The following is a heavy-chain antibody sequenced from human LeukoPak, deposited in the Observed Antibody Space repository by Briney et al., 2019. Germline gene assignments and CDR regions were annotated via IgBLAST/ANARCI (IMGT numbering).Heavy chain of an antibody. CDR1: GGSISSYY. J-gene: IGHJ4*02. CDR3: ARYRGGSGSYFDC. Sequence: PSETLSLTCTVSGGSISSYYWSWIRQPPGKGLEWIGYIYYSGSTNYNPSLKSRVTISVDTSKNQFSLKLSSVTAADTAVYYCARYRGGSGSYFDCWGQGTLVTVSS. V-gene: IGHV4-59*01. D-gene: IGHD3-10*01. CDR2: IYYSGST.